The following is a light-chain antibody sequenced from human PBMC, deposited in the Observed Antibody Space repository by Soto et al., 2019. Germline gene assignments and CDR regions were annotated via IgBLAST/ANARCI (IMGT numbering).Light chain of an antibody. CDR2: DVS. Sequence: QSVLTQSASVSGSPGQSITISCTGTSSDVGNYNYVSWYQQHPGKAPQLMIFDVSNRPSGVSNRFSGSKSGNTASLTISGLQAEDEADYYCSSYISSHTYVFGTGTKVTVL. J-gene: IGLJ1*01. V-gene: IGLV2-14*01. CDR1: SSDVGNYNY. CDR3: SSYISSHTYV.